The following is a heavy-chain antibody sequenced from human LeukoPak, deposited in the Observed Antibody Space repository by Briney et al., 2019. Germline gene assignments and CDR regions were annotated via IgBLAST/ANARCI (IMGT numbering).Heavy chain of an antibody. D-gene: IGHD6-13*01. J-gene: IGHJ3*01. CDR1: GFTFSHSA. Sequence: PGGSLRLPCAASGFTFSHSAMSWVRQAPGKGLEWVANINEDGSEKQYVDSVKGRFTISIDNAKNSLYLQMISLRAEDTAIYYCARHRCPSSWGPGTVVTVSS. CDR3: ARHRCPSS. CDR2: INEDGSEK. V-gene: IGHV3-7*03.